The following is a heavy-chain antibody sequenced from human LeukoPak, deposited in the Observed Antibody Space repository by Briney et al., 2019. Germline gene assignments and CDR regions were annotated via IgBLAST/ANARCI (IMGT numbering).Heavy chain of an antibody. CDR1: GYNFASYW. CDR3: ARRHSGSRSIDY. CDR2: VYPGDSDT. Sequence: GESLQISCKGSGYNFASYWIGWVRQMPGKGLEWMGIVYPGDSDTRYSPSFQGQVTISADKSISIAYLQWSSLKASDTAMYYCARRHSGSRSIDYWGQGTLVTVSS. V-gene: IGHV5-51*01. D-gene: IGHD3-10*01. J-gene: IGHJ4*02.